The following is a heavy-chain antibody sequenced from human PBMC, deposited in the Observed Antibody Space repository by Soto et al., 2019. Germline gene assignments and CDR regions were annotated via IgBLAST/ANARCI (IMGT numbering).Heavy chain of an antibody. CDR1: GYTFTSYA. Sequence: ASVKVSCKASGYTFTSYAMNWVRQAPGQGLEWVGWINTNTGNPTYAQGFTGRFVFSLDTSVSTAYLQICSLKAEDTAVYYCAREGSLTYYYYGMDVWGQGTTVTVSS. J-gene: IGHJ6*02. V-gene: IGHV7-4-1*01. CDR2: INTNTGNP. D-gene: IGHD2-15*01. CDR3: AREGSLTYYYYGMDV.